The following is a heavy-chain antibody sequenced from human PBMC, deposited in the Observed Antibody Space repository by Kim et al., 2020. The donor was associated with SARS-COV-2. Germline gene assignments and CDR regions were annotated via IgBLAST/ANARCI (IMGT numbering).Heavy chain of an antibody. Sequence: GSERYSVDSVKGRFTISGDNAKNSLYLQMNSLRAEDTAVYYCASVTYLDNWGQGTLVTVSS. CDR2: GSER. J-gene: IGHJ3*02. V-gene: IGHV3-7*01. D-gene: IGHD2-2*02. CDR3: ASVTYLDN.